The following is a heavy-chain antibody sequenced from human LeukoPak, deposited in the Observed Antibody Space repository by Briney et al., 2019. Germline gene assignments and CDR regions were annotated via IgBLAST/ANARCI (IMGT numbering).Heavy chain of an antibody. J-gene: IGHJ5*02. D-gene: IGHD2-15*01. CDR2: IYPGDSDT. Sequence: KFGESLKISCKGSGYSFTSYWIGWVRQMPRKGLEWMGIIYPGDSDTRYSPSFQGQVTISADKSISTAYLQWSSLKASDTAMYYCARHEAVEDCSGGSCYWRDWFDPWGQGTLVTVSS. CDR1: GYSFTSYW. V-gene: IGHV5-51*01. CDR3: ARHEAVEDCSGGSCYWRDWFDP.